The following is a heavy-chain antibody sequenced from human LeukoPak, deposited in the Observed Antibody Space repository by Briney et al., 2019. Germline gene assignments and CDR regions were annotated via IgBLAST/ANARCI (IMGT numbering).Heavy chain of an antibody. J-gene: IGHJ6*02. CDR1: GXTFSDYY. CDR3: ATGGTDTYSNGMDV. CDR2: ISSSSSYT. D-gene: IGHD2-15*01. V-gene: IGHV3-11*05. Sequence: GGSLRLSCAASGXTFSDYYMSWIRQAPGKGLEWVSYISSSSSYTNYADSVKGRFTISRDNAKNSLYLQMNSLRAEDTAVYYCATGGTDTYSNGMDVWGQGTTVTVSS.